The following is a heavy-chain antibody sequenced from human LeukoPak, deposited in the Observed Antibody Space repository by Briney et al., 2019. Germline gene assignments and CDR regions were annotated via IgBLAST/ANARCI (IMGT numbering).Heavy chain of an antibody. Sequence: PSETLSLTCTVSGGSIRSSYYYWGWIRQPPGKGLEWVSSISSSSSYIYYADSVKGRFTISRDNAKNSLYPQMNSLRAEDTAEYYCARDQGASVAEIDYWGQGTLVTVSS. CDR3: ARDQGASVAEIDY. D-gene: IGHD6-19*01. CDR1: GGSIRSSYYY. V-gene: IGHV3-21*01. CDR2: ISSSSSYI. J-gene: IGHJ4*02.